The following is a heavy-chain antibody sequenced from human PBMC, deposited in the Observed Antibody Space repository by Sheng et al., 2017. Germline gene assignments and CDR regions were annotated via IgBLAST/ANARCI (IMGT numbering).Heavy chain of an antibody. D-gene: IGHD1-7*01. CDR1: GFTFSDYY. CDR3: ARDRTELDAFDI. CDR2: ISSSSSYT. V-gene: IGHV3-11*05. J-gene: IGHJ3*02. Sequence: QVQLVESGGGLVKPGGSLRLSCAASGFTFSDYYMSWIRQAPGKGLEWVSYISSSSSYTNYADSVKGRFTISRDNAKNSLYLQMNSLRAEDTAVYYCARDRTELDAFDIWGQGTMVTVSS.